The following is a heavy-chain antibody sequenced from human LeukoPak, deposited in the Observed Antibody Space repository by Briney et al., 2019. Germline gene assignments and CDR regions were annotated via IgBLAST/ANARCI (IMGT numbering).Heavy chain of an antibody. Sequence: VASVKVSCKASGGTFSSYAISWVRQAPGQGLEWMGGIIPIFGTANYAQKFQGRVTITTDESTSTAYMELSSLRSEDTAVYYCARDRRFGSSPLKPFDIWGQGTMVTVSS. CDR1: GGTFSSYA. D-gene: IGHD2-15*01. CDR3: ARDRRFGSSPLKPFDI. CDR2: IIPIFGTA. J-gene: IGHJ3*02. V-gene: IGHV1-69*05.